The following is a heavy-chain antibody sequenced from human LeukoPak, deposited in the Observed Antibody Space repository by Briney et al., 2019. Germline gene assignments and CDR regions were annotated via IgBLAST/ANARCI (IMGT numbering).Heavy chain of an antibody. CDR3: ARGGKADYGDYVGLYFDY. V-gene: IGHV3-53*01. Sequence: PGGSLRLSCAASGFTVSSNYMSWVRQAPGKGLEWVSVIYSSGSTYYADSVKGRFTISRDNSKNTLYLQMNGLRAEDTAVYYCARGGKADYGDYVGLYFDYWGQGTLVTVSS. CDR1: GFTVSSNY. J-gene: IGHJ4*02. CDR2: IYSSGST. D-gene: IGHD4-17*01.